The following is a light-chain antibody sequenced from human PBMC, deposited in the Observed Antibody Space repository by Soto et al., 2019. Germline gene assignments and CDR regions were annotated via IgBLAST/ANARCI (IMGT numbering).Light chain of an antibody. V-gene: IGLV2-8*01. CDR1: SSDVGGYNY. Sequence: QSVLTQPPSASGSPGQSVTISCTGTSSDVGGYNYVSWYQQHPGKAPKLMIYEVSKRPSGVPDRFSGSKSGNTASLTVSGLKAEDEADYYCSSYAGSNTFLFGGGTQLTVL. CDR3: SSYAGSNTFL. CDR2: EVS. J-gene: IGLJ2*01.